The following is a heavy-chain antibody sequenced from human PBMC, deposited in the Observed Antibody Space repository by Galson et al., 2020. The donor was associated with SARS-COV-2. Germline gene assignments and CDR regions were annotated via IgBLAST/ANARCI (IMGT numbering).Heavy chain of an antibody. V-gene: IGHV3-48*04. CDR3: ARADYPYFDY. Sequence: GESLKISCAASGFTLSSYSMTWVRQAPGKGLEWVSYIGRSGSSIYYADSVKGRFTVSRDNTKNSLYLQMNSLRAEDTAVYYCARADYPYFDYWGQGTLVTVSS. D-gene: IGHD3-10*01. CDR1: GFTLSSYS. CDR2: IGRSGSSI. J-gene: IGHJ4*02.